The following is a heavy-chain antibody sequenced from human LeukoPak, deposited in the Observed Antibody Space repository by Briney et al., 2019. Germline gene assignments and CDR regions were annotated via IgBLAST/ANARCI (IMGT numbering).Heavy chain of an antibody. V-gene: IGHV3-30*02. Sequence: PGGSLRLSCAASGFTFSSYGMHRVRQAPGKGLEWVAFIRYDGSNKYYADSVKGRFTISRDNSKNTLYLQMNSLRAEDTAVYYCAKGGGYFDWLLQYYFDYWGQGTLVTVSS. D-gene: IGHD3-9*01. CDR3: AKGGGYFDWLLQYYFDY. CDR2: IRYDGSNK. J-gene: IGHJ4*02. CDR1: GFTFSSYG.